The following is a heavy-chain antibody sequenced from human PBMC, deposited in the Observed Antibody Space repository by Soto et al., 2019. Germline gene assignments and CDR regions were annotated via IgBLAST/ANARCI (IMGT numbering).Heavy chain of an antibody. D-gene: IGHD6-13*01. J-gene: IGHJ4*02. Sequence: QVQLVQSGAEVKKPGSSVKVSCKASGGTFSSYAISLVRQAPGQGLEWMGGIIPSFGTANYAQKFQGRVPITADASTSTAYMERISLRSSDTAVYYCARDSSSWDGLSNMQFDFWGKGILVPF. CDR3: ARDSSSWDGLSNMQFDF. CDR2: IIPSFGTA. CDR1: GGTFSSYA. V-gene: IGHV1-69*01.